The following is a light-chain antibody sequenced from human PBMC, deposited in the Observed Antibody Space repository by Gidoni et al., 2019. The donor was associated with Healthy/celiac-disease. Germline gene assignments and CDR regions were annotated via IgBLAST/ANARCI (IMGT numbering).Light chain of an antibody. CDR3: QQYNSYST. CDR1: QSTRSL. CDR2: KAS. V-gene: IGKV1-5*03. J-gene: IGKJ1*01. Sequence: DIQLTQSPSTLSVSVGDRVTLTCRASQSTRSLLGWYPQKPGKAPKLLIYKASSLESGVPSRVRGSGSGTEFTLTISSLQPDDFATEYCQQYNSYSTFGQGTKVEIK.